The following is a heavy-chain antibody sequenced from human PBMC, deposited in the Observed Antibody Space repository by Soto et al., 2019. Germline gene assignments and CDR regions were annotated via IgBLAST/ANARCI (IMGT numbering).Heavy chain of an antibody. V-gene: IGHV3-73*02. D-gene: IGHD3-3*01. Sequence: EVQLVESGGGLGQHGGSLKLSCAAAGVTFSGSAIHWVRQASGKGLEWVGRIRDKVNKYATAYAASVTGRFTISRDDSKNMAYLQMNSLKTDDTAVYYCGYDFWSGYYSVGQTSGMDVWGQGTTVTVSS. CDR1: GVTFSGSA. CDR2: IRDKVNKYAT. J-gene: IGHJ6*02. CDR3: GYDFWSGYYSVGQTSGMDV.